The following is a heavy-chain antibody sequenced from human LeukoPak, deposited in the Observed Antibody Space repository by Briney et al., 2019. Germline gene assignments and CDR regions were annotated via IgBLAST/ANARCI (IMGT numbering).Heavy chain of an antibody. CDR1: GFTFSSIG. CDR3: ASSTYFDY. D-gene: IGHD6-13*01. Sequence: PGGSLRLSCVASGFTFSSIGMHWVRQAPGKGLEWVANIKQDGSEKYYVDSVKGRFTISRDNAKKSVYLQMNSLRAEDTAVYYCASSTYFDYWGQGTLVTVSS. CDR2: IKQDGSEK. J-gene: IGHJ4*02. V-gene: IGHV3-7*01.